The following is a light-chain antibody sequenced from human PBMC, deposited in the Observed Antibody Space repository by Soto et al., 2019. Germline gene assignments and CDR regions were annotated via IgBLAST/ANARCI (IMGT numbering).Light chain of an antibody. J-gene: IGKJ1*01. CDR1: QSFGSN. V-gene: IGKV3D-15*01. CDR3: QQYNNWPRT. CDR2: GAS. Sequence: EIVMTQSPATLSVSPGERATLSCRASQSFGSNLAWYQQKPGQAPRLLIYGASTRATGIPARFSGSGSGTEFTLTISSLQSEDFALYYCQQYNNWPRTFGQGTKAEIK.